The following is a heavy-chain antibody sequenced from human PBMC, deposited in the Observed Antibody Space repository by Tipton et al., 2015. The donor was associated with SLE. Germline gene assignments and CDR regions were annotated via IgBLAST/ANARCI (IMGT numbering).Heavy chain of an antibody. J-gene: IGHJ5*02. V-gene: IGHV3-23*03. CDR1: GFTFSSYA. D-gene: IGHD1-26*01. Sequence: SLRLSCAASGFTFSSYAMSWVRQAPGKGLEWVSVICSGGSSTYYADSVKGRFTISRDNSKNTLYLQMNSLRAEDTAVYYCAKGIDSGRHQEFDPWGQGTLVTVSS. CDR3: AKGIDSGRHQEFDP. CDR2: ICSGGSST.